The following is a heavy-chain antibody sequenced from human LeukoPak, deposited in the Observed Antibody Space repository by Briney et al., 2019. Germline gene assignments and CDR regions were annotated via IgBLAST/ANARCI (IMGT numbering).Heavy chain of an antibody. V-gene: IGHV1-69*04. CDR2: IIPILGIA. D-gene: IGHD6-19*01. CDR1: GGTFSSYA. CDR3: AKDVARQWLVHNY. J-gene: IGHJ4*02. Sequence: SVKVSCKASGGTFSSYAISWVRQAPGQGLEWMGRIIPILGIANYAQKFQGRVTITADKSTSTAYMELSSLRSEDTAVYYCAKDVARQWLVHNYWGQGTLVTVSS.